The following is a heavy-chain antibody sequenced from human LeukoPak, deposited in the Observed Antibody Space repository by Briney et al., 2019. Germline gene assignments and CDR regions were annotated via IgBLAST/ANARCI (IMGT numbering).Heavy chain of an antibody. J-gene: IGHJ6*02. V-gene: IGHV4-59*01. D-gene: IGHD1-1*01. CDR2: IYYSGST. CDR1: GGSISSYY. CDR3: ARVSSTGTTRYYYYGMDV. Sequence: SETLSLTCTVSGGSISSYYWSWIRQPPGKGLEWIGYIYYSGSTNYNPSLKSRVTISVDTSKNQFSLKLSSVTAADTAVYYCARVSSTGTTRYYYYGMDVWGQGTTVTVS.